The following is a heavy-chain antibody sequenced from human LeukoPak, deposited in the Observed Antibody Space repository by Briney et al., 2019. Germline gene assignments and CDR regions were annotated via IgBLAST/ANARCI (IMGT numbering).Heavy chain of an antibody. J-gene: IGHJ5*02. CDR1: GGSVSSGSYY. V-gene: IGHV4-61*01. CDR2: IYYSGST. CDR3: AREVCSGGSCYFNWFDP. D-gene: IGHD2-15*01. Sequence: SETLSLTCTVSGGSVSSGSYYWSWIRQPPGKGLEWTGYIYYSGSTNYNPSLKSRVTISVDTSKNQFSLKLSSVTAADTAVYYCAREVCSGGSCYFNWFDPWGQGTLVTVSS.